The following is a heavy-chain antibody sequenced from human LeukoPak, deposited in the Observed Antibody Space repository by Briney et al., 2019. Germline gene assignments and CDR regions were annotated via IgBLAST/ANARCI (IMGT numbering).Heavy chain of an antibody. D-gene: IGHD4-23*01. Sequence: GGSLRLSCAASGLTFSSYNINWVRQAPGKGLEWVSSISSSSSYIYFADSVKGRFTISRDNAKNSLYLQMNSLRAEDTAVYYCARSYGGGFYFDYWGQGTLVTVSS. CDR2: ISSSSSYI. V-gene: IGHV3-21*01. J-gene: IGHJ4*02. CDR1: GLTFSSYN. CDR3: ARSYGGGFYFDY.